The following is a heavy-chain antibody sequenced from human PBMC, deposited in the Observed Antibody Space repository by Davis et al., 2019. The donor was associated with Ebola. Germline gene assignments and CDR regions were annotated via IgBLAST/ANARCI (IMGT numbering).Heavy chain of an antibody. CDR1: GFTFSDYY. CDR2: ISSSSSYT. Sequence: GESLKISCAASGFTFSDYYMSWIRQAPGKGLEWVSYISSSSSYTNYADSVKGRFTISRDNAKNSLYLQMNSLRAEDTAVYYCARDGVVVVPAARDGMDVWGQGTTVTVSS. CDR3: ARDGVVVVPAARDGMDV. J-gene: IGHJ6*02. V-gene: IGHV3-11*06. D-gene: IGHD2-2*01.